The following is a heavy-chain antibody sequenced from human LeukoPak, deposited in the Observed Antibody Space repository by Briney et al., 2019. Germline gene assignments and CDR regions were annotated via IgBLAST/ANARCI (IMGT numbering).Heavy chain of an antibody. CDR3: TTIKSSLTRIY. CDR2: IKGKTDGGTT. J-gene: IGHJ4*02. Sequence: GGSLRLSCTASGFTFNDAWMSWVRQGPGKGLEWVGRIKGKTDGGTTDYAAPVKGRFTLSRDDSKNTVFLQMNRLQTEDTGVYYCTTIKSSLTRIYWGRGTLDTVSS. CDR1: GFTFNDAW. D-gene: IGHD4-11*01. V-gene: IGHV3-15*01.